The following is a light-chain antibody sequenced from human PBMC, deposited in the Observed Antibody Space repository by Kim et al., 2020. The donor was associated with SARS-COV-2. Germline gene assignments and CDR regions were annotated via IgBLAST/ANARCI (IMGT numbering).Light chain of an antibody. V-gene: IGLV2-14*03. CDR3: ASYTSTYTWV. J-gene: IGLJ3*02. CDR2: DVT. CDR1: SSDIGISDY. Sequence: GQSITIACTGTSSDIGISDYVSWSQQQPGKAPKLMIYDVTKRPSGVSDRFSGSKSGNTAALTISGRQAEDEADYYCASYTSTYTWVFGGGTQLTVL.